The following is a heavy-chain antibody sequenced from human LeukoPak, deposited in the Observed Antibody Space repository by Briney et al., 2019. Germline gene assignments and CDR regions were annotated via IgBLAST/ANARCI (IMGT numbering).Heavy chain of an antibody. Sequence: ASVKVSCKTSGYTFTGYYMHWVRQAPGQGLEWMGWIYPNSGGTKYAQKFQGRVTMTRDTSISTAYMELSRLRSDDTAVYYCARVRGYSGYEFFDYWGQGTLVTVSS. V-gene: IGHV1-2*02. D-gene: IGHD5-12*01. CDR3: ARVRGYSGYEFFDY. CDR1: GYTFTGYY. J-gene: IGHJ4*02. CDR2: IYPNSGGT.